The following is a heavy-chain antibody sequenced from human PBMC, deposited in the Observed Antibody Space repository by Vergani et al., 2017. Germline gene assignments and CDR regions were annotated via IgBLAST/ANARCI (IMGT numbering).Heavy chain of an antibody. CDR3: ARVMWGYCSGGSCYSGPFDY. CDR1: GGSFSGYY. V-gene: IGHV4-34*01. Sequence: QVQLQQWGAGLLKPSETLSLTCAVYGGSFSGYYWSWIRQPPGKGLEWIGSIYYSGSTYYNPSLKSRVTISVDTSKNQFSLKLSSVTAADTAVYYCARVMWGYCSGGSCYSGPFDYWGQGTLVTVSS. J-gene: IGHJ4*02. D-gene: IGHD2-15*01. CDR2: IYYSGST.